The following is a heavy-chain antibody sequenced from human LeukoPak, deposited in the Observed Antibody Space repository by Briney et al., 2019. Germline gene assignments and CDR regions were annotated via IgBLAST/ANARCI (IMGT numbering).Heavy chain of an antibody. D-gene: IGHD4-23*01. CDR3: ARGGYRYDYGGNSRYYYYMDV. J-gene: IGHJ6*03. Sequence: SETLSLTCTVSGGSINSSSYYWGWIRQPPGKGLEWIGSIFYSGNTYDNPSLKSRVTISVDTSKNQFSLKLSSVTAADTAVYYCARGGYRYDYGGNSRYYYYMDVWGKGTTVTISS. CDR1: GGSINSSSYY. CDR2: IFYSGNT. V-gene: IGHV4-39*07.